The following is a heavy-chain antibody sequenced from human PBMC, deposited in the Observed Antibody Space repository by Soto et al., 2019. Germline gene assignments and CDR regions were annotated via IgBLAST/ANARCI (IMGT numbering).Heavy chain of an antibody. Sequence: QVQLQESGPGLVKPSGTLSLTCTVSGGSISSGNWLSWVRQPPGKGLEWIGEINHSGSTNSNPSLKRRVTRSLDESKKYFALRLTSVTAADTAVYYCARDWHHNGSHGYFAFFCWGQGTRVTVSS. CDR3: ARDWHHNGSHGYFAFFC. D-gene: IGHD3-22*01. V-gene: IGHV4-4*02. J-gene: IGHJ4*02. CDR1: GGSISSGNW. CDR2: INHSGST.